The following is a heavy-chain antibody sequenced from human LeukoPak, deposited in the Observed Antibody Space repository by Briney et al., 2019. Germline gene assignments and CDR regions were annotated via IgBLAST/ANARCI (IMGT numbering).Heavy chain of an antibody. Sequence: SETLSLTCTVSGGSISSYYWRWIRQPAGKGLEWIGRIYTSGSTNYNPFLKSRVTISVDKSKNQFSLKLSSVTAADTAVYYCAREDLAADGLDYWGQGTLVTVSS. J-gene: IGHJ4*02. D-gene: IGHD6-13*01. CDR2: IYTSGST. V-gene: IGHV4-4*07. CDR3: AREDLAADGLDY. CDR1: GGSISSYY.